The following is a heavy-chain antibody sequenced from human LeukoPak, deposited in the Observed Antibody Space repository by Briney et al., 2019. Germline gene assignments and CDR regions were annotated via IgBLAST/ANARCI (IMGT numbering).Heavy chain of an antibody. CDR2: IYPGDSDT. J-gene: IGHJ4*02. Sequence: GEFLKISCKASGYTFTDHWIGWVRQMPGKGLEWMGIIYPGDSDTRYSPSFQGQVTISADKSISTAYLQWRNLQAPDTAMYYCARGDNSGWYFFDYWGQGTLVTVSS. CDR1: GYTFTDHW. V-gene: IGHV5-51*01. D-gene: IGHD6-19*01. CDR3: ARGDNSGWYFFDY.